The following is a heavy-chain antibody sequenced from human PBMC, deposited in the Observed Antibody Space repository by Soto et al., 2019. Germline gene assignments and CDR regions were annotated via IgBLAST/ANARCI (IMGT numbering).Heavy chain of an antibody. CDR2: IYYSGST. Sequence: TLSLTCTVSGGSISSGGYYWSWIRQHPGKGLEWIGYIYYSGSTYYNPSLKSRVTISVDTSKNQFSLKLSSVTAADTAVYYCARLVVIDDYFDYWGQGTLVTVSS. J-gene: IGHJ4*02. CDR1: GGSISSGGYY. CDR3: ARLVVIDDYFDY. V-gene: IGHV4-31*03. D-gene: IGHD2-21*01.